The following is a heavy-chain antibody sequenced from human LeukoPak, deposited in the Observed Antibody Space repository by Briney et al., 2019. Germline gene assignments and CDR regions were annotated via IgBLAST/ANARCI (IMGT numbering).Heavy chain of an antibody. CDR3: ARDSGYSYGRSFDY. CDR2: IHYNGDT. Sequence: SETLSLTCTVPGGSISSYYWSWIRQPPGKGLEWIVYIHYNGDTNYNPSVGGRVSFSLDTSKNELSLQLNSVTAADTAVYYCARDSGYSYGRSFDYWGQGTLVTVSS. CDR1: GGSISSYY. V-gene: IGHV4-59*01. J-gene: IGHJ4*02. D-gene: IGHD5-18*01.